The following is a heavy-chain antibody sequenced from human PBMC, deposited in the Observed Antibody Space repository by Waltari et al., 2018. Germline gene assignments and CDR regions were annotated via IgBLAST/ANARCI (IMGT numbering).Heavy chain of an antibody. V-gene: IGHV4-39*07. CDR3: KAAAGIERVDY. CDR1: GGSISSSRYY. J-gene: IGHJ4*02. Sequence: QLQLQESGPGLVKPSETLSLTCTVSGGSISSSRYYWGWIRQPPGKGLEWIGSIYYSGSTYYNPSLKSRVTISVDTSKNQFSLKLSSVTAADTAVYYCKAAAGIERVDYWGQGTLVTVSS. CDR2: IYYSGST. D-gene: IGHD6-13*01.